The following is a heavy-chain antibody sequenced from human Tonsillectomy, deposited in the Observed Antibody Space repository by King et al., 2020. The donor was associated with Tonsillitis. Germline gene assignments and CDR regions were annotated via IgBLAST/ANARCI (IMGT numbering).Heavy chain of an antibody. CDR1: GGTFSSYA. D-gene: IGHD3-10*01. CDR2: IIPMFDTP. CDR3: AEDDGFGSGTYYITGY. J-gene: IGHJ4*02. V-gene: IGHV1-69*01. Sequence: VQLVESGAEVKKPGSSVKVSCKASGGTFSSYAISWVRQAPGQGLEWMGGIIPMFDTPSYAQKFQGRVTITADESTSTAYMELSSLRSEDTALYYCAEDDGFGSGTYYITGYWGQGTLVTVSS.